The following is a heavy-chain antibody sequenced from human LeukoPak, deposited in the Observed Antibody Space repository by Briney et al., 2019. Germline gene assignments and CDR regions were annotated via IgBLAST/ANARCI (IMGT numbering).Heavy chain of an antibody. J-gene: IGHJ3*01. D-gene: IGHD6-19*01. Sequence: GGSLRLSCAASGFTFTSYTMNWVRRAPGKGREAFSYFSISSGSIYYANSVKGRFTISRDNAKNSLYLQMNSLRDEDTAMYYCARGGYSSGWSRSAFDVWGQGTMVTVSS. V-gene: IGHV3-48*02. CDR1: GFTFTSYT. CDR3: ARGGYSSGWSRSAFDV. CDR2: FSISSGSI.